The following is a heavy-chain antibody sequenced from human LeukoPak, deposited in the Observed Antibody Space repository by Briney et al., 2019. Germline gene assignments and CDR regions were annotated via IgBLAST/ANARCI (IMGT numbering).Heavy chain of an antibody. D-gene: IGHD3-22*01. CDR1: GFTFSTYG. CDR3: ARGRNYFDSN. CDR2: ISSTSSSI. J-gene: IGHJ4*02. Sequence: GGSLRLSCAASGFTFSTYGMNRVRQAPGKGLEYVSYISSTSSSIYYADSVRGRFTISRDNAKNSLYLQMNSLRDEDTAVYYCARGRNYFDSNWGQGTRVTVSS. V-gene: IGHV3-48*02.